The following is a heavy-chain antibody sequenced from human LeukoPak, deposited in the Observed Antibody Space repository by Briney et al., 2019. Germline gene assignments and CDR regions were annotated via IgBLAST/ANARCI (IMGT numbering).Heavy chain of an antibody. CDR2: ISSDGIDQ. V-gene: IGHV3-30*03. D-gene: IGHD5-12*01. CDR1: GVTFRNYG. CDR3: TTKVMRGNLGDDYDD. Sequence: GGSLRLSCSVSGVTFRNYGMHWVRQAPGKGLEWVALISSDGIDQLYGPSVKGRFTISRDDSKSTLYLQMNSLTAEDTAVYYCTTKVMRGNLGDDYDDWGQGTLVTVSS. J-gene: IGHJ4*02.